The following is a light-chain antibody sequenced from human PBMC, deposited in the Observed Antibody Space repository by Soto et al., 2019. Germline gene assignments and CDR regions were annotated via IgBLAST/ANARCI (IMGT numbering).Light chain of an antibody. CDR1: LSVLYSSNNKNY. CDR3: QQYESTPPT. J-gene: IGKJ2*01. Sequence: DIVMTQSPVPLAVSLGERATINCKSSLSVLYSSNNKNYLAWYQQRPGQPPKLLIYWASTRESGVPDRFSGSGSGTDITLTITSLQAEDVAVYYCQQYESTPPTFGQGTKLEIK. V-gene: IGKV4-1*01. CDR2: WAS.